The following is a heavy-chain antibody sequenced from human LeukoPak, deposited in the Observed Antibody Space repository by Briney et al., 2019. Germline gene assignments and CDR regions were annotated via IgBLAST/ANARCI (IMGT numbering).Heavy chain of an antibody. CDR1: GGSISSSSYY. D-gene: IGHD2-2*01. CDR2: IYYSGST. CDR3: ARLHCSSTSCYRLWALNYFDY. J-gene: IGHJ4*02. Sequence: SETLSLTCTVSGGSISSSSYYWGWIRQPPGKGLEWIGSIYYSGSTYYNPSLKSRVTISVDTSKNQFSLKLSSVTAADTAVYYCARLHCSSTSCYRLWALNYFDYWGQGTLVTVSS. V-gene: IGHV4-39*01.